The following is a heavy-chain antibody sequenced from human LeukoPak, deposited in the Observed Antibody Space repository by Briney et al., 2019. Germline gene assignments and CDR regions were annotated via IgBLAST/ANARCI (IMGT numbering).Heavy chain of an antibody. V-gene: IGHV3-21*04. CDR2: ISSSSSYI. J-gene: IGHJ4*02. D-gene: IGHD3-10*01. CDR3: ARGSNYGSGSYYGYFDY. Sequence: GGSLRLSCAASGFTFSSYSMNWVRQAPGKGLEWVSSISSSSSYIYYADSVKGRFTISRDNAKNSLYLQMNSLRAEDTAVYYCARGSNYGSGSYYGYFDYWGQGTLVTVSS. CDR1: GFTFSSYS.